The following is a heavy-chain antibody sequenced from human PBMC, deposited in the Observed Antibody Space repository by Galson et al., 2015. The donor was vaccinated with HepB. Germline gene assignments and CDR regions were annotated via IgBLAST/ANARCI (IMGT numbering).Heavy chain of an antibody. J-gene: IGHJ3*01. CDR2: IKYDGNNE. D-gene: IGHD5-24*01. V-gene: IGHV3-30*02. Sequence: SLRLSCAASGFTFRNYGMHWVRQAPGKGLEWVTFIKYDGNNEYYVDSVKGRFTISRDNSKNTLYLRMSSLRAEDTAVYYCAKGSEMAGVVPFDFWGQGTVVTVSS. CDR1: GFTFRNYG. CDR3: AKGSEMAGVVPFDF.